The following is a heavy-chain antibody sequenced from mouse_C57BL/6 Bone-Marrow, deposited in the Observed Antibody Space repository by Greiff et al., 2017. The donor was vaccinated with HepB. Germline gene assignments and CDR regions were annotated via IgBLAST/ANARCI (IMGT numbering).Heavy chain of an antibody. D-gene: IGHD2-5*01. CDR3: ADSKSYWYFDV. CDR2: IYPRSGKT. CDR1: GYTFTSYG. J-gene: IGHJ1*03. Sequence: VQLQQSGAELARPGASVKLSCKASGYTFTSYGISWVKQRTGQGLEWIGEIYPRSGKTYYNEKFKGKATLTADKSSSTAYMELRSLTSEDSAVYFCADSKSYWYFDVWGTGTTVTVSS. V-gene: IGHV1-81*01.